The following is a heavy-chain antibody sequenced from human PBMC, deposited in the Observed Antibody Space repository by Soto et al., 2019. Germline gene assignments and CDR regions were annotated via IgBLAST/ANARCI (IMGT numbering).Heavy chain of an antibody. CDR1: GGSFSGYY. V-gene: IGHV4-34*01. J-gene: IGHJ5*02. D-gene: IGHD3-3*02. CDR3: ASPKIAFYNWFDP. Sequence: SETLSLTCAVHGGSFSGYYWDWIRQPPGKGLEWIGEINHGGTSNYNPSLKSRAIISVDTSKNQFSLKLSSVTAADTAVYYCASPKIAFYNWFDPWGQGTLVTVSS. CDR2: INHGGTS.